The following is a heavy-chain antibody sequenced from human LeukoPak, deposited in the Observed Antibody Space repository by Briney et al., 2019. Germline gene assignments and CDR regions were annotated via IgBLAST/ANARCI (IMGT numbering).Heavy chain of an antibody. V-gene: IGHV4-34*01. Sequence: SETLSLTCAVYGGSFSGYYWSWIRQPPGKGLEWIGEINHSGSTNYNPSLKSRVTISVDTSKNQFSLQLNSVTPEDTAVYYCARSSIAAARDFDYWAREPWSPSPQ. CDR3: ARSSIAAARDFDY. J-gene: IGHJ4*02. D-gene: IGHD6-13*01. CDR1: GGSFSGYY. CDR2: INHSGST.